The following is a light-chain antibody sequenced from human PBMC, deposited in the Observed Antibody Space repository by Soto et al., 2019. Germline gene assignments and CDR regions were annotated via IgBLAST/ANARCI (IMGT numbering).Light chain of an antibody. J-gene: IGKJ4*01. CDR2: AAS. Sequence: IQLTQSPSSLSASLGDRVTLTFRASQGIGSYLAWYQQKPGEAPKLLIFAASTLQSGVPSRFSGSGSGTDFTLTISSLQAEDFATYYCQQLSTYPSTFGGGTKVDIK. CDR1: QGIGSY. V-gene: IGKV1-9*01. CDR3: QQLSTYPST.